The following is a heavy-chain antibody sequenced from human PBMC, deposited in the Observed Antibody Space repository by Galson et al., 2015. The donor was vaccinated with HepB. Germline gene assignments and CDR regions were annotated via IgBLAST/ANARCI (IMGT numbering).Heavy chain of an antibody. Sequence: SLRLSCAASGFTFSSYGMHWVRQAPGKGLEWVAVISYDGSNKYYADSVKGRFTISRDNSKNTLYLQMNSLRAEDTAVYYCAKVEAVAADESPYYYYYGMDVWGQGTTVTGSS. V-gene: IGHV3-30*18. J-gene: IGHJ6*02. D-gene: IGHD6-19*01. CDR1: GFTFSSYG. CDR2: ISYDGSNK. CDR3: AKVEAVAADESPYYYYYGMDV.